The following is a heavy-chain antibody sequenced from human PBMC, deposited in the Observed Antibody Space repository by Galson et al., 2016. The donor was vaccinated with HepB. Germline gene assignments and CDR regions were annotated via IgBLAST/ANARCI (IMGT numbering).Heavy chain of an antibody. D-gene: IGHD3-10*01. J-gene: IGHJ3*02. Sequence: TLSLTCTVSGGSISSGGYYWSWIRQHPGKGPEWTGYIYFRGSSYYNPSLKSRATITVDASTNQFSLRLSSVTAADTAVYYCARGRLNYYGSGNYYPAAFDIWGQGTMVAVSS. CDR3: ARGRLNYYGSGNYYPAAFDI. CDR1: GGSISSGGYY. V-gene: IGHV4-31*03. CDR2: IYFRGSS.